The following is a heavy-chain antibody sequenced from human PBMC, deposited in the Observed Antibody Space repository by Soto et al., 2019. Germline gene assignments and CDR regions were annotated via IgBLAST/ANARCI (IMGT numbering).Heavy chain of an antibody. J-gene: IGHJ6*02. D-gene: IGHD2-8*01. V-gene: IGHV3-21*01. Sequence: GAALRRSCVASTFINNTYSLNWVRQAPGKGLEWVSSITSGSSFIDYADSVKGRFTISRDDAKNSLFLQMSSLRADDTAVYYCARSQRNGAMDVWGQGTTVTVSS. CDR3: ARSQRNGAMDV. CDR1: TFINNTYS. CDR2: ITSGSSFI.